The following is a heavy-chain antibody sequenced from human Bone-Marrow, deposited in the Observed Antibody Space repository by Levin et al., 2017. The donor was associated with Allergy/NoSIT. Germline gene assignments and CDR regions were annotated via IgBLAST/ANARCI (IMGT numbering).Heavy chain of an antibody. J-gene: IGHJ5*02. CDR2: IYWDDDK. V-gene: IGHV2-5*02. Sequence: KSSGPTLVKPTGTLTLTCSFSGFSLSTPGVSVGWIRQPPGKALEWLALIYWDDDKQYNPSLRNRLTITKDTSKNQVVLTMSNMHPVDTATYFCALAQNCGGDCYSWFNPWGQGTLVTVSS. CDR1: GFSLSTPGVS. D-gene: IGHD2-21*02. CDR3: ALAQNCGGDCYSWFNP.